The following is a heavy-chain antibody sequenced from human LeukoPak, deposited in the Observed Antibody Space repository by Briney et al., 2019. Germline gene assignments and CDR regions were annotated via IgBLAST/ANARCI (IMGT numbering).Heavy chain of an antibody. J-gene: IGHJ4*02. Sequence: GGSLRLSCTASGFTFGDYAMTWVRQAPGKGLEWVGFIRSKIYGGTPEYAASVKGRFTISRDDSKVGAYLQMNSLKTEDTAVYYCTRDQTPYYWGQGTLVTVSS. CDR2: IRSKIYGGTP. V-gene: IGHV3-49*04. CDR3: TRDQTPYY. CDR1: GFTFGDYA.